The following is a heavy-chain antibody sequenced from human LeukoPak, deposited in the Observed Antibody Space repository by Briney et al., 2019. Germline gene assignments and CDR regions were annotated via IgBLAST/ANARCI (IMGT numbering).Heavy chain of an antibody. J-gene: IGHJ4*02. D-gene: IGHD5-18*01. Sequence: PSETLSLTRTVSGASPASHYWTWLRQPPGKEREWIAYMFNIVSTKSNPSLKSRLTLSVDTSKKQLSLRLSSVTAADTAVYYCATIKRGSTYGYFDFWGQGIKVTVSS. CDR1: GASPASHY. V-gene: IGHV4-59*11. CDR3: ATIKRGSTYGYFDF. CDR2: MFNIVST.